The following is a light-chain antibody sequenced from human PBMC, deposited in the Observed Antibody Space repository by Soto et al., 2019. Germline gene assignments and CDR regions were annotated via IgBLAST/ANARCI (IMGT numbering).Light chain of an antibody. V-gene: IGLV1-40*01. CDR2: DTY. Sequence: QSVLTQPPSVSGAPGQRVTISCTGSSSNIGANYDVPWYQQLPGTSPKLLIYDTYRRPRGVPDRFSGSKSGTSAALAITGLQAEDEADCYCQSYDCGLSGSLVFGAGTKVAV. CDR1: SSNIGANYD. CDR3: QSYDCGLSGSLV. J-gene: IGLJ3*02.